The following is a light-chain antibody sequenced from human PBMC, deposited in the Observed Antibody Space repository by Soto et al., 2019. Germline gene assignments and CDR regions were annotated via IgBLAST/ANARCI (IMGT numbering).Light chain of an antibody. CDR2: SAS. CDR3: LQSYSAPIT. V-gene: IGKV1-39*01. CDR1: QSISTY. Sequence: DIQMTQSPSSLSASVGDRVTITCRASQSISTYLNWYQQKPGKAPMLLIYSASTLQGGVPSRFSGSVSGTDLTLTISSLQPEDFATYFCLQSYSAPITFGQGTRLELK. J-gene: IGKJ5*01.